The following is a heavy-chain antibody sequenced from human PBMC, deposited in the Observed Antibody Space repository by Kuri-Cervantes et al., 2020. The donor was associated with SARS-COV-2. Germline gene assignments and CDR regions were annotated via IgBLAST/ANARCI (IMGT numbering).Heavy chain of an antibody. CDR2: IKQDGSEK. CDR1: GFTFSSYW. D-gene: IGHD3-3*01. Sequence: GGSLRLSCAASGFTFSSYWMSWVRQAPGKGLEWVANIKQDGSEKYYVDSVKGRFTISRDNAKNSLYLQMNSLRAEDTAVYYCAGKRNNYDFWGGPIYYFDYWGQGTLVTVSS. CDR3: AGKRNNYDFWGGPIYYFDY. V-gene: IGHV3-7*01. J-gene: IGHJ4*02.